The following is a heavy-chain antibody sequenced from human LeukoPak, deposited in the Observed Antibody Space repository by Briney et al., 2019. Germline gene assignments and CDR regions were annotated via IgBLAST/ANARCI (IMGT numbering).Heavy chain of an antibody. CDR1: GFTFSDYY. CDR3: AKEGDSSGSDAFDI. Sequence: PGGSLRLSCAASGFTFSDYYMSWIRQAPGKGLEWVSGISWNSGSIGYADSVKGRFTISRDNAKNSLYLQMNSLRAEDTALYYCAKEGDSSGSDAFDIWGQGTMVTVSS. CDR2: ISWNSGSI. V-gene: IGHV3-9*01. J-gene: IGHJ3*02. D-gene: IGHD3-22*01.